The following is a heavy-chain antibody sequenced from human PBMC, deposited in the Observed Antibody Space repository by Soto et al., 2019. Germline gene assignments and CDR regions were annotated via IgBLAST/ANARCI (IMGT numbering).Heavy chain of an antibody. CDR2: IYVSGAT. Sequence: QLQLQESGPGLVKPSETLSLTCTVSGDSISSTTYYWGWIRQPPGKGLEWIGSIYVSGATYYNPSLKSRVTISVDMSKNKFSLKVSSVTAADTAVYYCARHAGRTFGVVLNQFDHWGQGTLVTASS. V-gene: IGHV4-39*01. D-gene: IGHD3-3*01. CDR3: ARHAGRTFGVVLNQFDH. CDR1: GDSISSTTYY. J-gene: IGHJ4*02.